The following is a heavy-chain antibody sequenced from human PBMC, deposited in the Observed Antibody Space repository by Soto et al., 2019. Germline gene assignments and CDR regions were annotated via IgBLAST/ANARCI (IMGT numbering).Heavy chain of an antibody. Sequence: PLVQYGTEVKRPGASVKVSCKASGYPFGNYGISGVRQAPGQGLEWIGWISAYNGNTKYPQKVQGRVTLITDTSSQTAYLELRILIPEDTSVYYCAIEPPVVAVAFKAVWRQGTTVIVS. CDR2: ISAYNGNT. CDR3: AIEPPVVAVAFKAV. J-gene: IGHJ6*01. V-gene: IGHV1-18*04. CDR1: GYPFGNYG. D-gene: IGHD2-15*01.